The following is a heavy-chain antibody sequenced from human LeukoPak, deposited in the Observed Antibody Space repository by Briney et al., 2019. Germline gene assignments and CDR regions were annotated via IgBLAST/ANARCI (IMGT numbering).Heavy chain of an antibody. V-gene: IGHV3-23*01. D-gene: IGHD6-6*01. CDR3: AKDLSLYSSSLVGFDY. J-gene: IGHJ4*02. CDR1: GFTFSSYA. CDR2: ISGSGGST. Sequence: GGSLRLSCAASGFTFSSYAMSWVRQAPGKGREWVSAISGSGGSTYYADSVKGRFTISRDNSKNTLYLQMNSLRAEDTAVYYCAKDLSLYSSSLVGFDYWGQGTLVTVSS.